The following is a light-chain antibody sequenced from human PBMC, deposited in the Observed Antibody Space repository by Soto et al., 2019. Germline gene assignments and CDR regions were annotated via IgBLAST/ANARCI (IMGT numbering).Light chain of an antibody. Sequence: EIVLTQSPCILSLSPGERATLSCRASQSVSSSYLAWYQQKPGQAPRLLIYIASSMATGIPDRFSGSGSGRYCALTISNMESQDFAVYYGQHYGNSTPMYTLGQGTKVEI. CDR1: QSVSSSY. CDR3: QHYGNSTPMYT. CDR2: IAS. V-gene: IGKV3-20*01. J-gene: IGKJ2*01.